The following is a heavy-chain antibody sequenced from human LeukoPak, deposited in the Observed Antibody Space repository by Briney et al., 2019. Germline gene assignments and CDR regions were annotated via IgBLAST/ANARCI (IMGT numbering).Heavy chain of an antibody. CDR3: AKSPRYCSSTSCPLDY. CDR1: GITFSSYA. D-gene: IGHD2-2*01. V-gene: IGHV3-30*04. J-gene: IGHJ4*02. CDR2: ISYDGSNK. Sequence: GGSLRLSCAASGITFSSYAMHWVRQAPGKGLEWVAVISYDGSNKYYADSVEGRFTISRDNSKNTLYLQMNSLRAEDTAVYYCAKSPRYCSSTSCPLDYWGQGTLVTVSS.